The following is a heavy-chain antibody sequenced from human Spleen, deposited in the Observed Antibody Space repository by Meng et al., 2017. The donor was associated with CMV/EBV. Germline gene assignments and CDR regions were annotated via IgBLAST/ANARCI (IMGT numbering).Heavy chain of an antibody. J-gene: IGHJ5*02. CDR3: AKDWPRNWFDP. CDR1: GFNFSNYA. CDR2: INTSGGTT. Sequence: GGSLRLSCAASGFNFSNYAMSWVRQAPGKGLEWVSTINTSGGTTYYADSVKGRFTISRDNSKNTLYLQMNSLRAEDTAVYSCAKDWPRNWFDPWGQGTLVTVSS. V-gene: IGHV3-23*01.